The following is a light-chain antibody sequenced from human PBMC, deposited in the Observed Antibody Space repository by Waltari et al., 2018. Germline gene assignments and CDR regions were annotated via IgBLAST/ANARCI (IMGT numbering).Light chain of an antibody. V-gene: IGLV1-44*01. J-gene: IGLJ3*02. CDR2: SNN. CDR1: NSNLGNNT. CDR3: STWDGSLKGLL. Sequence: QSVLTQPPSASGTPGQRVSISCSGTNSNLGNNTVNWYQQLPGTAPKLLIYSNNHRPSGVPDRFSGSKSGTSASLAISGLQPEDEADYYCSTWDGSLKGLLFGGGTKLTVL.